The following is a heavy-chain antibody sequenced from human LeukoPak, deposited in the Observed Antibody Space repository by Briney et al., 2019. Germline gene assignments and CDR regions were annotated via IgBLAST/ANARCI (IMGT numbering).Heavy chain of an antibody. CDR1: GGSISSGGYS. CDR2: IYHSGST. Sequence: SQTLSLTCAVSGGSISSGGYSWSWIRQPPGKGLEWIGYIYHSGSTYYNPSLKSRVTISVDRSKNQFSLKLSSVTAADTAVYYCARAGWNDPLDYWGQGTLVTVSS. V-gene: IGHV4-30-2*01. CDR3: ARAGWNDPLDY. D-gene: IGHD1-1*01. J-gene: IGHJ4*02.